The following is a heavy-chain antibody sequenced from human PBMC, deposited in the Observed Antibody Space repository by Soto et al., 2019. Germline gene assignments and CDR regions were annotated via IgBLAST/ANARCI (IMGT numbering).Heavy chain of an antibody. V-gene: IGHV4-31*03. CDR3: ARDASPRYCSSTSCKRGGFDY. D-gene: IGHD2-2*01. J-gene: IGHJ4*02. Sequence: QVQLQESGPGLVKPSQTLSLTCTVSGGSISSGGYYWSWIRQHPGKGLEWIGYIYYSGSTYYNPSLKSGVTIAVDTSKNQFSLKLSSVTAADTAVYYCARDASPRYCSSTSCKRGGFDYWGQGTLVTVSS. CDR2: IYYSGST. CDR1: GGSISSGGYY.